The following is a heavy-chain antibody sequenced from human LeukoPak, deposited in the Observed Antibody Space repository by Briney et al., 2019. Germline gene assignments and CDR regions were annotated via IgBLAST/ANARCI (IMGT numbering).Heavy chain of an antibody. D-gene: IGHD3-16*01. V-gene: IGHV3-7*01. CDR3: ATYTHWVAGDV. J-gene: IGHJ6*02. CDR2: MNQDGSAK. CDR1: GFTFSDSW. Sequence: GGSLRLTCAASGFTFSDSWMSWVRQAPGKGLEWVANMNQDGSAKGYVDSVKGRFTISGDNARNSLYLQMSSLRPEDTAVYYCATYTHWVAGDVWGQGTTVTVSS.